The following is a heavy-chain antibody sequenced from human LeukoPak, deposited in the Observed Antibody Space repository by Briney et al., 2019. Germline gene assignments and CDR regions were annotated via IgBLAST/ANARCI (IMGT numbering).Heavy chain of an antibody. Sequence: PGKSLRLSCAVSGFTCDTYTMYWVRQAPGKGLEWVAAISYDGSNKNYADAVKGRFTISRDNSNNTLYLQMNSLRAEDTAVFYCARDSGSGGAGSFPFWGQGTLVTVSS. D-gene: IGHD3-10*01. J-gene: IGHJ4*02. CDR1: GFTCDTYT. V-gene: IGHV3-30*04. CDR2: ISYDGSNK. CDR3: ARDSGSGGAGSFPF.